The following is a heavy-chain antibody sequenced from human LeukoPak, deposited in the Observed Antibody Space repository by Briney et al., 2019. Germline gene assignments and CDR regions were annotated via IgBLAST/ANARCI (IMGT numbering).Heavy chain of an antibody. J-gene: IGHJ4*02. Sequence: GASVKVSCKASGGTFSTYAISWMRQAPGQGLEWMGGIIPISGTANYAQKFQGRVTITADESTSTAYMELSSLRSEDTAVYYCATYCSNTNCYIWGYYFDYWGQGTLVTVSS. CDR2: IIPISGTA. CDR3: ATYCSNTNCYIWGYYFDY. CDR1: GGTFSTYA. V-gene: IGHV1-69*13. D-gene: IGHD2-2*02.